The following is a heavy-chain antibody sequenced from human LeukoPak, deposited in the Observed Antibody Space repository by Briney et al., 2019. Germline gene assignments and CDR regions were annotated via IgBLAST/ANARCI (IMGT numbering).Heavy chain of an antibody. CDR3: AKEEHSSSPDLDQ. V-gene: IGHV3-30*02. J-gene: IGHJ4*02. CDR2: IRFDGSDK. CDR1: GLPFSSYG. Sequence: GGSLRLSCVASGLPFSSYGLHWVRQAPGKGLEWVAFIRFDGSDKFYGNSVKGRFTISRDNSKNTLYLQMNSLRLEDTAMYYCAKEEHSSSPDLDQWGQGTLVTVSS. D-gene: IGHD6-13*01.